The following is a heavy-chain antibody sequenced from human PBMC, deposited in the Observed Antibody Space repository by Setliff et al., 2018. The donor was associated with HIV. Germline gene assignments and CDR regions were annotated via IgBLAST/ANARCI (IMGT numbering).Heavy chain of an antibody. Sequence: SETLSLTCTVSGGSISTYYWSWIRQPPGKGLEWIGYIYYSGTTYYNPSVKSRVTISLDTSKNQFSLKLSSMTAADTAMYYCARGTRSSFNWFDPWGQGTLVTVSS. CDR2: IYYSGTT. CDR1: GGSISTYY. CDR3: ARGTRSSFNWFDP. D-gene: IGHD6-6*01. V-gene: IGHV4-59*06. J-gene: IGHJ5*02.